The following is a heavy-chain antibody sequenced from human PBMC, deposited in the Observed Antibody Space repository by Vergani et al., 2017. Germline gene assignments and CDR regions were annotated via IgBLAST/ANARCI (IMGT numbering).Heavy chain of an antibody. CDR1: GGSISSSSYY. V-gene: IGHV4-39*01. CDR2: IYYSGST. J-gene: IGHJ6*02. CDR3: ATIGYCSGGSCYYRVVTAPYYYYYGMDV. D-gene: IGHD2-15*01. Sequence: QLQLQESGPGLVKPSETLSLTCTVSGGSISSSSYYWGWIRQPPGKGLEWIGSIYYSGSTYYNPALKSRFTISVDTSKNQFSLKLRCVTAADTAVYYCATIGYCSGGSCYYRVVTAPYYYYYGMDVWGQGTTVTVSS.